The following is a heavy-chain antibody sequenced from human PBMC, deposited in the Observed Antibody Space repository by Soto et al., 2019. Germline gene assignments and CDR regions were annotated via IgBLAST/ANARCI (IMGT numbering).Heavy chain of an antibody. Sequence: QVQLQESGPGLVRPSETLSLICSVSNGSLTRCYWHWIRQHAGKGMEWIGRIYSSGSTNYSPSLKIRVTISLAMSKTQASLRLTSVTAADTAVYFCARGGRGGRDDSWVRGTLVSFAS. CDR2: IYSSGST. J-gene: IGHJ5*01. D-gene: IGHD2-21*01. CDR1: NGSLTRCY. CDR3: ARGGRGGRDDS. V-gene: IGHV4-4*07.